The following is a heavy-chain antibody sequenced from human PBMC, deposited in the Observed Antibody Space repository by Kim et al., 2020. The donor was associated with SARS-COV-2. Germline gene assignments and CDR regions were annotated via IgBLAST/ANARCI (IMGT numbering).Heavy chain of an antibody. J-gene: IGHJ5*02. D-gene: IGHD1-26*01. CDR3: TRDTVGVSTRVNWFAP. V-gene: IGHV3-48*02. Sequence: SVKGRFTISRDNAKDSLYLQMNSLSDEDTAVYYCTRDTVGVSTRVNWFAPWGQGTLVTVSS.